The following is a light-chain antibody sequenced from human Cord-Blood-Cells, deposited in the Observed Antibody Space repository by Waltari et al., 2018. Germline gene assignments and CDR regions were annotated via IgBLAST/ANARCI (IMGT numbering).Light chain of an antibody. J-gene: IGLJ3*02. CDR3: CSYAGSYTWV. CDR1: SSDFGGYNF. V-gene: IGLV2-11*01. Sequence: SALTQPRSVARSPGQSVPISCTATSSDFGGYNFVPWYQQHPGKAPKLIIYDVSKRPSGVPDRFSGSKSGNTASLTISGLQAKDEADYYCCSYAGSYTWVFGGGTKLTVI. CDR2: DVS.